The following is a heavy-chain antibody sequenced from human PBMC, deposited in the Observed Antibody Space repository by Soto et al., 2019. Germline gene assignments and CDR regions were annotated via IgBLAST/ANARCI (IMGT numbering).Heavy chain of an antibody. D-gene: IGHD6-19*01. CDR2: ISNTGSVI. Sequence: GGSLRLSCAVSGFIFSDYYMIWIRQAPGKGLEWVSYISNTGSVINYADSVKGRFFDSRDNTKNSLNLQMNSLRAEDTAMYYCARVSGQWLLSYWGQGTLVTVSS. J-gene: IGHJ4*02. CDR3: ARVSGQWLLSY. CDR1: GFIFSDYY. V-gene: IGHV3-11*01.